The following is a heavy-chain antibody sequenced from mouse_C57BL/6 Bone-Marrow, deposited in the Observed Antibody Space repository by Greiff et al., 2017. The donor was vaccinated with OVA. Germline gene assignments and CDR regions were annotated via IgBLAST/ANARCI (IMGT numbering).Heavy chain of an antibody. CDR3: ARSGYDCEGEAWFAY. Sequence: QVQLQQPGAELVMPGASVKLSCKASGYTFTSYWMHWVKQRPGQGLEWIGEIDPSDSYTNYNQKFKGKSTLTVDKSSSTAYMQLSSLTSEDSAVYYCARSGYDCEGEAWFAYWGQGTLVTVSA. CDR1: GYTFTSYW. J-gene: IGHJ3*01. V-gene: IGHV1-69*01. D-gene: IGHD2-4*01. CDR2: IDPSDSYT.